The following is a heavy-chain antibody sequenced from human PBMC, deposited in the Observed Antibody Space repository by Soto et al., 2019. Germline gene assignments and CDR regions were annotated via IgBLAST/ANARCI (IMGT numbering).Heavy chain of an antibody. V-gene: IGHV3-74*01. D-gene: IGHD5-12*01. Sequence: LRLSFVDSGXRFSSLWMHWVRQAPGKGLEWVARIDNDGIGTSYADSVKGRFTISRDNAKNTLYLQMNSLRVEDTAVYYCVRLGGFSESDYWGQGTLVTVSS. CDR1: GXRFSSLW. CDR3: VRLGGFSESDY. J-gene: IGHJ4*02. CDR2: IDNDGIGT.